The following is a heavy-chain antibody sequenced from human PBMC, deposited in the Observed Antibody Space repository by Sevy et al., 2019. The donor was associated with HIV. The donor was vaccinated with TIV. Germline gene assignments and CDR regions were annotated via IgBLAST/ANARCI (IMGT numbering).Heavy chain of an antibody. V-gene: IGHV4-38-2*02. CDR3: ARDLWGIYSSGWHDRRKGENYYYYGMDV. Sequence: SETLSLTCAVSGYSISSGYYWGWIRQPPGKGLEWIGSIYHSGSTYYNPSLKSRVTISVDTSKNQFSLKLSSVTAADTAVYYCARDLWGIYSSGWHDRRKGENYYYYGMDVWGQGTTVTVSS. CDR2: IYHSGST. D-gene: IGHD6-19*01. J-gene: IGHJ6*02. CDR1: GYSISSGYY.